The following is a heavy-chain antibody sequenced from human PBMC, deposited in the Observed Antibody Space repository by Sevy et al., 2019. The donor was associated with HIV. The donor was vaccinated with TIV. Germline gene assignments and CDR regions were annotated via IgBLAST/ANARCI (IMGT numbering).Heavy chain of an antibody. CDR1: GGSFSGYY. V-gene: IGHV4-34*01. J-gene: IGHJ5*02. CDR2: INHSGST. Sequence: SETLSLTCAVYGGSFSGYYWSWIRQPPGKGLEWIGEINHSGSTNYNPSLKIRVTISVDTSKNQFSLKLSSVTAADTAVYYCARTGYSSSWYTRTNWFDPWGQGTLVTVSS. CDR3: ARTGYSSSWYTRTNWFDP. D-gene: IGHD6-13*01.